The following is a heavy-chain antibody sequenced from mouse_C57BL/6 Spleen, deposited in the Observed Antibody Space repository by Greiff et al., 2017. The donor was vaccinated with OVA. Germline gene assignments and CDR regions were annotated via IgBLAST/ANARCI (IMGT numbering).Heavy chain of an antibody. D-gene: IGHD1-1*01. V-gene: IGHV1-72*01. J-gene: IGHJ1*03. CDR1: GYTFTSYW. CDR2: IDPNSGGT. Sequence: QVHVKQSGAELVKPGASVKLSCKASGYTFTSYWMHWVKQRPGRGLEWIGRIDPNSGGTKYNEKFKSKATLTVDKPSSTAYMQLSSLTSEDSAVYYCAREIITTVEDWYFDVWGTGTTVTVSS. CDR3: AREIITTVEDWYFDV.